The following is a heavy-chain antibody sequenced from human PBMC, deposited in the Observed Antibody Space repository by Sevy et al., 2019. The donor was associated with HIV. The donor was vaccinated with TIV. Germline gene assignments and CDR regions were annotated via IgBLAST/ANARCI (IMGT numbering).Heavy chain of an antibody. Sequence: SETLSLTCTVSGGSINSDPWNWIRQPPGKGLEWIGYVYYTGGTNYNPSLKNRVTISVDRTKNQFSLKRTSVTAADTAVYYCARRNDFDIWGQGTMVTVSS. V-gene: IGHV4-59*08. CDR1: GGSINSDP. J-gene: IGHJ3*02. CDR2: VYYTGGT. CDR3: ARRNDFDI.